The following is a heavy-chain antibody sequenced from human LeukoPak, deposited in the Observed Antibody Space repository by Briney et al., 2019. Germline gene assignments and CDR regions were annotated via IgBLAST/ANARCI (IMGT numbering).Heavy chain of an antibody. J-gene: IGHJ6*03. V-gene: IGHV1-69*13. D-gene: IGHD1-1*01. CDR3: ARDYVDGTGYYYYMDV. Sequence: SVKVPCKASGGTFSSYAISWVRQAPGQGLEWMGGIIPIFGTANYAQKFQGRVTITADESTSTAYMELSSLRSEDTAVYYCARDYVDGTGYYYYMDVWGKGTTVTVSS. CDR1: GGTFSSYA. CDR2: IIPIFGTA.